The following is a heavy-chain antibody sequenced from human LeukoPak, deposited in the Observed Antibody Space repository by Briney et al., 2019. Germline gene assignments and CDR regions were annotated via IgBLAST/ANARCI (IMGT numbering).Heavy chain of an antibody. CDR2: IIPILGIA. CDR3: ARDYGDYADAFDI. CDR1: GGTFSSYA. J-gene: IGHJ3*02. V-gene: IGHV1-69*04. D-gene: IGHD4-17*01. Sequence: SVKVSCKASGGTFSSYAISWVRQAPGQGLEWKGRIIPILGIANYAQKFQGRVTITADKSTSTAYMELSSLRSEDTAVYYCARDYGDYADAFDIWGQGTMVTVSS.